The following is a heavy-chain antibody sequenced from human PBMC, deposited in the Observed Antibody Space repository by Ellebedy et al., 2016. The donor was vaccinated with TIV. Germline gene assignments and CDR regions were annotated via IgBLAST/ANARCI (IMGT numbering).Heavy chain of an antibody. D-gene: IGHD1-26*01. J-gene: IGHJ6*02. CDR3: ARESGSYTYYYYYYGMDV. CDR2: ISYDGSNK. Sequence: GESLKISCAASGFTFSSYAMHWVRQAPGKGLEWVAVISYDGSNKYYADSVKGRFTISRDNSKNTLYLQMNSLRAEDTAVYYCARESGSYTYYYYYYGMDVWGQGTTVTVSS. V-gene: IGHV3-30*11. CDR1: GFTFSSYA.